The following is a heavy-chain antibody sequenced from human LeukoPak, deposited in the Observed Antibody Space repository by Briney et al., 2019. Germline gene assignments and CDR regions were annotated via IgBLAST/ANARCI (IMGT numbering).Heavy chain of an antibody. D-gene: IGHD6-19*01. V-gene: IGHV3-48*03. CDR2: VSERGRTT. CDR3: AKDRGWYQNPFYFDY. J-gene: IGHJ4*02. CDR1: GFSFSDYE. Sequence: GGSLRLSCAASGFSFSDYELTWVRQVPGKGLEWISYVSERGRTTSYADSVKGRFTISRDNSKNTLYLQMNSLRAEDTAVYYCAKDRGWYQNPFYFDYWGQGTLVTVSS.